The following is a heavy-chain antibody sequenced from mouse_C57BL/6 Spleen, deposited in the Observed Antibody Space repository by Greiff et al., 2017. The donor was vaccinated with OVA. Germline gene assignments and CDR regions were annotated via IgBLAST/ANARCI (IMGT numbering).Heavy chain of an antibody. CDR2: ISSGSSTI. J-gene: IGHJ3*01. D-gene: IGHD1-1*01. CDR3: ARLLRGFAY. V-gene: IGHV5-17*01. Sequence: EVKLMESGGGLVKPGGSLKLSCAASGFTFSDYGMHWVRQAPEKGLEWVAYISSGSSTIYYADTVKGRFTISRDNAKNTLFLQMTSLRSEDPAMYYGARLLRGFAYWGQGTLVTVSS. CDR1: GFTFSDYG.